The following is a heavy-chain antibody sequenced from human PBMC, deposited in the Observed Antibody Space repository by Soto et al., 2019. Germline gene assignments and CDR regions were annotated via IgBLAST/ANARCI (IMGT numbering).Heavy chain of an antibody. D-gene: IGHD5-18*01. J-gene: IGHJ4*02. Sequence: DVQLVESGGGLVQPGGSLRLSCAASGFTFSSYWMSWVRQAPGKGLEWVANIKQDGSENYYVDSVRGRFTISRDNAKNSLYQQMNSLRAEDTAVYYCLREYERSYGYGPFHYWGQGTLVTVSS. CDR1: GFTFSSYW. CDR3: LREYERSYGYGPFHY. CDR2: IKQDGSEN. V-gene: IGHV3-7*03.